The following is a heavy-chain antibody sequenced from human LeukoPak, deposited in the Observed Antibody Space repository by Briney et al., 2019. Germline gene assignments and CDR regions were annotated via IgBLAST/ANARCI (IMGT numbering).Heavy chain of an antibody. CDR1: GGSFSGYY. D-gene: IGHD2-15*01. CDR2: INHSGST. V-gene: IGHV4-34*01. Sequence: SETLSLTCAVYGGSFSGYYWSWIRQPPGKGLEWIGEINHSGSTNYNPSLKSRVTISVDTSKNQFSLKLSSVTAADTAVYYCARGGNCSGGSCFRDWFDPWGQGTLVTVSS. J-gene: IGHJ5*02. CDR3: ARGGNCSGGSCFRDWFDP.